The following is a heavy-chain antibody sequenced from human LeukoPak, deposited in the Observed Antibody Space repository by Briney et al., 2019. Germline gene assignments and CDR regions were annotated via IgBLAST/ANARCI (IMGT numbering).Heavy chain of an antibody. CDR1: GGSCDDYY. D-gene: IGHD5-24*01. V-gene: IGHV4-34*01. CDR2: IHPHGIF. J-gene: IGHJ5*02. Sequence: SETLSLTCDVSGGSCDDYYCSWIRQPPGKGLEWIGEIHPHGIFYYNSSLMSRVTISVDTSKSQFSLRLTSVTAADTAFYYCARGRDRSKAGDLWGQGSLVTVSS. CDR3: ARGRDRSKAGDL.